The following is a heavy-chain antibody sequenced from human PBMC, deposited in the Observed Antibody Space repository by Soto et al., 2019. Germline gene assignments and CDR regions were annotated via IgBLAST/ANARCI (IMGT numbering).Heavy chain of an antibody. V-gene: IGHV3-48*01. D-gene: IGHD3-16*01. CDR2: ISSSSTTI. Sequence: EVQVVESGGGLVQPGESLRLSCAASGFNFSTNNVYWVRQAPGKGLEWVAYISSSSTTIQYADSVKGRFTISRDNAKNSLYLQMNRLRAEDTAVYYCAREHLGWLDPWGQGTLVTVSS. CDR3: AREHLGWLDP. J-gene: IGHJ5*02. CDR1: GFNFSTNN.